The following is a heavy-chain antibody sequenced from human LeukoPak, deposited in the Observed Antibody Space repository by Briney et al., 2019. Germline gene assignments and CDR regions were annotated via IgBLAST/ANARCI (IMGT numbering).Heavy chain of an antibody. J-gene: IGHJ4*02. CDR1: GGSISSYY. CDR2: IYYSGST. V-gene: IGHV4-59*12. D-gene: IGHD3-10*01. CDR3: ARDGLWFGEYDI. Sequence: PSETLSLTCTVSGGSISSYYWSWIRQPPGKGLEWIGYIYYSGSTNYNPSLKSRVTMSVDTSKNQFSLKLSSVTAADTAVYYCARDGLWFGEYDIWGQGTLVTVSS.